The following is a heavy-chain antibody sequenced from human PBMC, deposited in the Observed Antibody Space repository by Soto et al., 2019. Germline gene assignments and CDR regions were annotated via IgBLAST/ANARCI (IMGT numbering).Heavy chain of an antibody. CDR3: ARDPGYCSGGSCYSGYYYYYYGMDV. Sequence: RASVKVSCKASGGTFSSYAISWVRQAPGQGLEWMRGIIPIFGTANYAQKFQGRVTITADESTSTAYMELSSLRSEDTAVYYCARDPGYCSGGSCYSGYYYYYYGMDVWGQGTTVTVSS. CDR2: IIPIFGTA. V-gene: IGHV1-69*13. D-gene: IGHD2-15*01. CDR1: GGTFSSYA. J-gene: IGHJ6*02.